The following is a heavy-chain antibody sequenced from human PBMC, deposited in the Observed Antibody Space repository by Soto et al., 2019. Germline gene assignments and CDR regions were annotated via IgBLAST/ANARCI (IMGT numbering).Heavy chain of an antibody. J-gene: IGHJ3*02. CDR3: ATSGVVVIRFHAFDI. CDR1: GFSLSTSGVG. CDR2: IYWDDDK. D-gene: IGHD3-22*01. Sequence: QITLKESGPTLVKPTQTLTLTCTFSGFSLSTSGVGVGWIRQPPGTALEWLALIYWDDDKRYSPSLKSRLTITKDTAKNHVVLTMTNMDPVDTATYDCATSGVVVIRFHAFDIWGQGTMVTVSS. V-gene: IGHV2-5*02.